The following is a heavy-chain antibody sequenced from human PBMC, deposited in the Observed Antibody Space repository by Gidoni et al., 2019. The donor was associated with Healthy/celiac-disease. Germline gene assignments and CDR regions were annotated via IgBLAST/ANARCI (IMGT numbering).Heavy chain of an antibody. CDR3: ARDSIQLERRGFDY. D-gene: IGHD1-1*01. J-gene: IGHJ4*02. Sequence: QVQLQESGPGLVKPSGTLSLTCAASGGSIRSSNWWRWVRQPPGQGLEWIGEIYHSGSTNYNPSLKSRVTISVDKSKNQFSLKLSSVTAADTAVYYCARDSIQLERRGFDYWGQGTLVTVSS. V-gene: IGHV4-4*02. CDR2: IYHSGST. CDR1: GGSIRSSNW.